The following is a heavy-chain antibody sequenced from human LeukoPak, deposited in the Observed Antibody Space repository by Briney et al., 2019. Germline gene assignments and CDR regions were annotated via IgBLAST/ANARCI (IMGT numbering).Heavy chain of an antibody. CDR1: GYTFTGYY. Sequence: ASVKVSCKASGYTFTGYYIHWVRQAPGQGLEWMGWVNPTSGGTNYAQKFQGRVTMTRDTSITTAQMELSRLRSDDTAVYYCARSSGWYGWFDPWGQGTLVTVSS. V-gene: IGHV1-2*02. CDR2: VNPTSGGT. CDR3: ARSSGWYGWFDP. J-gene: IGHJ5*02. D-gene: IGHD6-19*01.